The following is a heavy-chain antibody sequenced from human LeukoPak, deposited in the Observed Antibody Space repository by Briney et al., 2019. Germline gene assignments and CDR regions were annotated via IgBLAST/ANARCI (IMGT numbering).Heavy chain of an antibody. J-gene: IGHJ4*02. D-gene: IGHD2-15*01. CDR1: GFTFSSYG. Sequence: GGSLRLSRAASGFTFSSYGMHWVRQAPGKGLEWVAVISYDGSNKYYADSVKGRFTISRDNSKNTLYLQMNSLRAEDTAVYYCAKGSFVVVVAAKYYFDYWGQGTLVTVSS. CDR2: ISYDGSNK. V-gene: IGHV3-30*18. CDR3: AKGSFVVVVAAKYYFDY.